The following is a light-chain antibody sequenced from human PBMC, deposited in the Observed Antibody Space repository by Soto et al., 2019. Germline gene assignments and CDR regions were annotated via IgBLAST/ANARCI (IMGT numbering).Light chain of an antibody. J-gene: IGKJ1*01. Sequence: EIVLTQSPGTLSLSPGEGATLSCRASQSVVNSYLAWFQHKPGQAPRLLMYGASSRATGVPDRFSGSGSGTDFTLTISRLEPEGFAVYFCQQYGISPWTFGQGTKVEIK. V-gene: IGKV3-20*01. CDR3: QQYGISPWT. CDR2: GAS. CDR1: QSVVNSY.